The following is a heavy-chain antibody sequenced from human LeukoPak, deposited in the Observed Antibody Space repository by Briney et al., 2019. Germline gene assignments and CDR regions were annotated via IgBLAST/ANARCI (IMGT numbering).Heavy chain of an antibody. Sequence: SVKVSCKASGGTFSSYVISWVRQAPGKGLERMGAIIPNFGTGNYAQKFQGRVTITADESANTAYMELSSLRSEDTAVYYCARGIRNVLYGDYAVYWGQGTQVTVSS. D-gene: IGHD4-17*01. V-gene: IGHV1-69*13. J-gene: IGHJ4*02. CDR3: ARGIRNVLYGDYAVY. CDR2: IIPNFGTG. CDR1: GGTFSSYV.